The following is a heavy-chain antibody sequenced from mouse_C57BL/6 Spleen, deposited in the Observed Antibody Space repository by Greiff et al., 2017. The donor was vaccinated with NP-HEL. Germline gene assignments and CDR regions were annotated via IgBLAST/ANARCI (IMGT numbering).Heavy chain of an antibody. CDR1: GYTFTDYY. CDR3: ARRIYYYGSSYFFYAMDY. CDR2: INPNNGGT. J-gene: IGHJ4*01. Sequence: EVQLQQSGPELVKPGASVKISCKASGYTFTDYYMNWVKQSHGKSLEWIGDINPNNGGTSYNQKFKGKATLTVDKSSSTAYMELRSLTSEDSAVYYCARRIYYYGSSYFFYAMDYWGQGTSVTVSS. D-gene: IGHD1-1*01. V-gene: IGHV1-26*01.